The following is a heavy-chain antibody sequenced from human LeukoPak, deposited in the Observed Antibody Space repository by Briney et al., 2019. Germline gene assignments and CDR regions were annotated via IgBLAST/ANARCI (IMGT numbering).Heavy chain of an antibody. V-gene: IGHV1-2*02. J-gene: IGHJ4*02. D-gene: IGHD6-13*01. CDR2: INPNSGGT. CDR3: ALLAASGTDY. Sequence: GASVKVSCKASGYTFTGHYTHWVRQAPGQGLEWMGWINPNSGGTNYAQKFHGRVTMTRDTSISTAYMELNRLKSDDTAVYYCALLAASGTDYWGQGTLVTVFS. CDR1: GYTFTGHY.